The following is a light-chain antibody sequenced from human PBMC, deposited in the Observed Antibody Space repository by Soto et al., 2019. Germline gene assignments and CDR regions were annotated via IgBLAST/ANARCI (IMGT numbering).Light chain of an antibody. Sequence: DIQMTQSPSSLSASVGDRVTITCRASQSISSYLNWYQQKPGKAPKLLIYAASSLESGVPSRFSVSGSGTDFTLSISSLQTEDFSTYYCQQSYRTPYTFGQRTKLESK. V-gene: IGKV1-39*01. CDR1: QSISSY. J-gene: IGKJ2*01. CDR2: AAS. CDR3: QQSYRTPYT.